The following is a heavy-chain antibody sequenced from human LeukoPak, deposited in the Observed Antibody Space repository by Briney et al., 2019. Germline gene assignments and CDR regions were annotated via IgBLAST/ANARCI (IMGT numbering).Heavy chain of an antibody. D-gene: IGHD3-16*01. Sequence: GGSLRPSCTASGFSFGDGLYWVRQAPGKGLEWVSFIRRETNGGTTEYAASVKGRFSMSRDDSKSIAYLQMNSLKAEDTAVYFCARDGGEYIDYGMGVWGLGTTVIVSS. CDR2: IRRETNGGTT. CDR3: ARDGGEYIDYGMGV. CDR1: GFSFGDG. J-gene: IGHJ6*02. V-gene: IGHV3-49*04.